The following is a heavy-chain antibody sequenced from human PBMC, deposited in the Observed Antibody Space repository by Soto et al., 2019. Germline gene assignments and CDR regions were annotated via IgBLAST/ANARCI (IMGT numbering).Heavy chain of an antibody. V-gene: IGHV1-69*04. Sequence: SVRVSCKASGGTLISYTISWVRQAPGQGLEWMGRIIPILGIANYAQKFQGRVTITADKSTSTAYMELSSLRSEDTAVYYCARDHISSGSPGWFDPWGQGTLVTVSS. D-gene: IGHD3-22*01. CDR3: ARDHISSGSPGWFDP. J-gene: IGHJ5*02. CDR1: GGTLISYT. CDR2: IIPILGIA.